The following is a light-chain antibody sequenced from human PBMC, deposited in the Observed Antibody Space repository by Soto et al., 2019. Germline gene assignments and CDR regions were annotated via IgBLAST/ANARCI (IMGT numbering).Light chain of an antibody. V-gene: IGLV2-14*01. CDR1: SSDVGGHNY. CDR3: SSQSSSTDRVV. CDR2: EVS. Sequence: QSALTQPASVSGSPGQSITISCTGTSSDVGGHNYVSWYQQHPGKAPKLIINEVSHRPSGVSNRFSGSKSGNTASLTISGLQAEDEADFYCSSQSSSTDRVVFGGGTKVTVL. J-gene: IGLJ2*01.